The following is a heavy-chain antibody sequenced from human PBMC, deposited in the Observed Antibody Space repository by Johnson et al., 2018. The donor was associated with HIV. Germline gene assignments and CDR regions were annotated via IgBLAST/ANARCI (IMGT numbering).Heavy chain of an antibody. CDR3: TRDNSGSYFDAFDI. Sequence: QLVESGGGLVQPGGSLRLSCAASGFTFSNAWMSWVRQAPGKGLEWVGRIKSKTDGGTTEYAASVKGRFTISRDDSKSIAYLQMNSLKTEDTAVYYCTRDNSGSYFDAFDIWGQGTMVTVSS. D-gene: IGHD1-26*01. CDR1: GFTFSNAW. CDR2: IKSKTDGGTT. V-gene: IGHV3-15*01. J-gene: IGHJ3*02.